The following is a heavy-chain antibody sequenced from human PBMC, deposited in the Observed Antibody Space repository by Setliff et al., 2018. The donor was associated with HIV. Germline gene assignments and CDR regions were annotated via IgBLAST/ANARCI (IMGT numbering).Heavy chain of an antibody. CDR1: GGSISSGSYY. V-gene: IGHV4-61*02. D-gene: IGHD6-19*01. CDR3: ARDRCSGFYRFDY. J-gene: IGHJ4*02. Sequence: PSETLSLTCTVSGGSISSGSYYWSWIRQPAGKGLEWIGRIYTSGSTNYNPSLKSRVTISVDTSKNQFSLKLSSVTAADTAVYYCARDRCSGFYRFDYWGQGTLVTVSS. CDR2: IYTSGST.